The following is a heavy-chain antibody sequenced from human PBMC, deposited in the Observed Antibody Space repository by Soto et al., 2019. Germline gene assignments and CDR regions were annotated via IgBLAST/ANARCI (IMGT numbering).Heavy chain of an antibody. CDR2: LYGSGRGI. D-gene: IGHD2-8*01. CDR3: AKDRQPDGLWPFDH. Sequence: EVQLLEFGGGLVQPGVSLRLSCAASGFTFSTYAMSWVRQAPGKGLEWVSGLYGSGRGISYADSVKGRFTISRDNSNDILYLEMRSLRVEDTAVYYCAKDRQPDGLWPFDHWGQGTLVIVSS. CDR1: GFTFSTYA. J-gene: IGHJ4*02. V-gene: IGHV3-23*01.